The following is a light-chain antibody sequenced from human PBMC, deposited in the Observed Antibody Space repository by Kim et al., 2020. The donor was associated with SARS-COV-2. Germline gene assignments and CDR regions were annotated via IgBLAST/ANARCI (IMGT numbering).Light chain of an antibody. Sequence: DIVLTQSPGTLSLSPGDRATLSCRVSQRVNTNSLAWYRQKPGQPPRLLIYRSSTRATGIPDSFSGGGSGTDFTLTITRLDPEDSAVYFCQQYMTSPSSAFGQGTRLEIK. CDR1: QRVNTNS. CDR3: QQYMTSPSSA. V-gene: IGKV3-20*01. CDR2: RSS. J-gene: IGKJ5*01.